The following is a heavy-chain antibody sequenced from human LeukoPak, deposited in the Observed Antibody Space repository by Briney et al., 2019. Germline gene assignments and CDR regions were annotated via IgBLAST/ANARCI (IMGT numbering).Heavy chain of an antibody. J-gene: IGHJ5*02. D-gene: IGHD3-10*01. CDR2: IKQDGTEK. Sequence: GGSLRLSCTAPGFTFSSYWMSWVRQAPGKGLEWVANIKQDGTEKYYVDSVKGRFTISRDNAKNSLYLQMNSLRAEDTAVYYCARERGSGSYHPFDPWGQGTLATVSS. V-gene: IGHV3-7*01. CDR1: GFTFSSYW. CDR3: ARERGSGSYHPFDP.